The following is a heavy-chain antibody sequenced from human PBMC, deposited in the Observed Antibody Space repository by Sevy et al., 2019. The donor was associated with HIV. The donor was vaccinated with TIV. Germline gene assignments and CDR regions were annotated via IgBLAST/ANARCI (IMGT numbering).Heavy chain of an antibody. D-gene: IGHD4-17*01. CDR1: GFTFSTYG. CDR3: ARDLEFYDYGDYVPAFMPDY. Sequence: GGSLRLSCAASGFTFSTYGMHWVRQAPGKGLEWVAVIWFDGSNTYYADSLKGRFTISGDIAKNTLHLQMNSLRAEDTAVYYCARDLEFYDYGDYVPAFMPDYWGQGTLVTVSS. V-gene: IGHV3-33*01. CDR2: IWFDGSNT. J-gene: IGHJ4*02.